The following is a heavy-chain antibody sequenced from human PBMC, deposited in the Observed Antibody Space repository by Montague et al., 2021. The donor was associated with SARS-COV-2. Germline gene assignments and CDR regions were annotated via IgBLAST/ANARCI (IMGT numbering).Heavy chain of an antibody. J-gene: IGHJ5*02. V-gene: IGHV4-59*11. CDR2: IYYSGGI. CDR3: ARAVSVRRAVNWFDP. Sequence: SETLSLTCTVSGGSMSDHYWSWIRQPPGKGLEWLVYIYYSGGIXSXASXXXRVSMSVDTSKNQFSLKLTSVTAADTAVYYCARAVSVRRAVNWFDPWGQGTLVTVSS. CDR1: GGSMSDHY. D-gene: IGHD3-10*01.